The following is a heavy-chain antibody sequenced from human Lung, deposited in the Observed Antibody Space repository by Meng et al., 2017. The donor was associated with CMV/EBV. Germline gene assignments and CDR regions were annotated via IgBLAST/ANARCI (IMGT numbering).Heavy chain of an antibody. Sequence: GGSLRLSCAASGFTFSHYEMNWIRQAPGKGLEWVAFIRFDASNKYYADSVKGRFTISRDNFKNTLFLQMNSLRPEDTAVYYCVKGIYPRTYYYYYYGLDVWGQGTSVT. J-gene: IGHJ6*02. V-gene: IGHV3-30*02. CDR3: VKGIYPRTYYYYYYGLDV. CDR1: GFTFSHYE. D-gene: IGHD1-7*01. CDR2: IRFDASNK.